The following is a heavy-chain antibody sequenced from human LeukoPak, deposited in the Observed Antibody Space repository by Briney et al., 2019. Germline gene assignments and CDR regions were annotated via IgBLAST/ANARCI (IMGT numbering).Heavy chain of an antibody. J-gene: IGHJ6*03. D-gene: IGHD6-13*01. CDR1: GSTFSSFS. Sequence: GGSLRLSCAASGSTFSSFSMNWVRQAPGKGLEWVSSISSSSSYIYYADSVKGRFTISRDNAKNSLYLQMDSLRAEDTAVYYCAKDATAVVGTVYMDVWGKGTTVTISS. V-gene: IGHV3-21*01. CDR3: AKDATAVVGTVYMDV. CDR2: ISSSSSYI.